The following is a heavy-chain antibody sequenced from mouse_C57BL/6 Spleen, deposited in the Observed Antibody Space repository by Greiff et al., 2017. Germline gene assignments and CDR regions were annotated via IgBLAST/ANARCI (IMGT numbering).Heavy chain of an antibody. D-gene: IGHD3-2*02. CDR2: IYPGDGDT. CDR1: GYAFSSSW. V-gene: IGHV1-82*01. J-gene: IGHJ2*01. CDR3: ARDSSGSFDY. Sequence: QVQLKQSGPELVKPGASVKISCKASGYAFSSSWMNWVKQRPGKGLEWIGRIYPGDGDTNSNGKFKGKATLTADKSSSTAYMQLSSLTSEDSAVYFCARDSSGSFDYWGQGTTLTVSS.